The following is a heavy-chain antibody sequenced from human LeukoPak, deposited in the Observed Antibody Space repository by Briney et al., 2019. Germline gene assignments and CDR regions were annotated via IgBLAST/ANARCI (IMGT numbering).Heavy chain of an antibody. Sequence: GASVKVSCKASGGTFSSYAISWVRQAPGQGLEWMGWINTNTGNPAYAQGFTGRFVFSVDTSVSTTYLQISSLKAEDTAVYYCATGHGEIFWFDPWGQGTLVTVSS. J-gene: IGHJ5*02. CDR1: GGTFSSYA. D-gene: IGHD2/OR15-2a*01. CDR3: ATGHGEIFWFDP. CDR2: INTNTGNP. V-gene: IGHV7-4-1*02.